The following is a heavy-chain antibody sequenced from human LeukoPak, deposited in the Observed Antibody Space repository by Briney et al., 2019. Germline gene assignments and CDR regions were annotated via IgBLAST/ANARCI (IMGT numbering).Heavy chain of an antibody. D-gene: IGHD6-19*01. V-gene: IGHV3-48*03. Sequence: PGGSLRLSCAASKVTFSSYEMNWVRQAPGKGLEWVSYISSSGSTIYYADSVKGRFTISRDNAKNSLYLQMNSLRAEDTAVYYCARDFRVAGALRGGQGTLVTVSS. CDR1: KVTFSSYE. J-gene: IGHJ4*02. CDR3: ARDFRVAGALR. CDR2: ISSSGSTI.